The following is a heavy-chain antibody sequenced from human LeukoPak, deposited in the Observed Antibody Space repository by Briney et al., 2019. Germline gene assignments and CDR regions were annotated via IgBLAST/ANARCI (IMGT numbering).Heavy chain of an antibody. V-gene: IGHV3-30*18. CDR3: AKDPGSDGGHFDY. Sequence: GGSLRLSCAASGFTFSSYGMHWVRQAPGKGLEWVAVISYDGSNKYYADSVKGRFTISRDNSKNTLYLQMNSLRAEDTAVYYCAKDPGSDGGHFDYWGQGTLVTVSS. CDR1: GFTFSSYG. D-gene: IGHD2-21*02. J-gene: IGHJ4*02. CDR2: ISYDGSNK.